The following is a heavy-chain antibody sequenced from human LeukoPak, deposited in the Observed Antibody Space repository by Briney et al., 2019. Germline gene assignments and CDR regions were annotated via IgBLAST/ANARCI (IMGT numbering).Heavy chain of an antibody. CDR1: GFTFSDYY. V-gene: IGHV3-11*01. J-gene: IGHJ2*01. CDR3: ARAEATAGTDWYFDL. D-gene: IGHD6-13*01. CDR2: ISSSGTTI. Sequence: PGGSLRLSCAASGFTFSDYYMSWIRQAPGKGLEWVSYISSSGTTIYHADSVKGRFTISRDNAKNSLYLQLNTLRAEDTAVYYCARAEATAGTDWYFDLWGRGTLVTASS.